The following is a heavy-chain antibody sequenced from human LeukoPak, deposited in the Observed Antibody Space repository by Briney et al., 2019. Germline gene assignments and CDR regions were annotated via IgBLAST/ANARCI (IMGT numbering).Heavy chain of an antibody. Sequence: ASVTVSFKTSGYTFTVHAMNWVRQAPGQGLEWMGSINTKTGNPTYAKGFTGRFVFSLHTSLSTAFLQISSLKPEDTAVYYCAKGGWVAVAGMDYWGQGTLVTVSS. V-gene: IGHV7-4-1*02. CDR2: INTKTGNP. D-gene: IGHD6-19*01. CDR3: AKGGWVAVAGMDY. J-gene: IGHJ4*02. CDR1: GYTFTVHA.